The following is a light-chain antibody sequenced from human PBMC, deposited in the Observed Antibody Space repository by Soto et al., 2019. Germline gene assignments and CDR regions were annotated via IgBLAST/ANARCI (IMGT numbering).Light chain of an antibody. CDR2: EAS. Sequence: DIRMTQSPSSLSASVGDRVTITCRASQSIDTHLNWYQQHPGKAPNALIYEASNLQSGVPSRFSGSGSGTDFTLTISDLQPDDSATYYCHQTYSPPDTFGQGTKVEIK. CDR1: QSIDTH. J-gene: IGKJ1*01. V-gene: IGKV1-39*01. CDR3: HQTYSPPDT.